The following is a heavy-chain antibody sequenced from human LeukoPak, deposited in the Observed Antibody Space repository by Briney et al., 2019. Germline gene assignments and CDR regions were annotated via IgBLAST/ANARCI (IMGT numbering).Heavy chain of an antibody. J-gene: IGHJ4*02. CDR2: ISWNSGSI. D-gene: IGHD3-22*01. V-gene: IGHV3-9*01. CDR3: AKDTGNYYDSSGYLGY. Sequence: GGSLRLSCAASGFTFDDYAMHWVRQAPGKGLEWVSGISWNSGSIGYADSVKGRFTISRDNAKNSLYLQMNSLRAEDTALYYCAKDTGNYYDSSGYLGYWGQGTLVTVSS. CDR1: GFTFDDYA.